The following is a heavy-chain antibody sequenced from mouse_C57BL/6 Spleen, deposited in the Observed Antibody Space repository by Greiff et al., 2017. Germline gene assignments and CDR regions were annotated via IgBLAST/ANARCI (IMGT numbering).Heavy chain of an antibody. D-gene: IGHD2-2*01. J-gene: IGHJ3*01. CDR2: IYPRDGST. CDR3: ARAYGYDRPGFAY. Sequence: VQLQQSDAELVKPGASVKISCKVSGYTFTDHTIHWMKQRPEQGLEWIGYIYPRDGSTKYNEKFKGKATLTADKSSSTAYMQLNSLTSEDSAVXFCARAYGYDRPGFAYWGQGTLVTVSA. CDR1: GYTFTDHT. V-gene: IGHV1-78*01.